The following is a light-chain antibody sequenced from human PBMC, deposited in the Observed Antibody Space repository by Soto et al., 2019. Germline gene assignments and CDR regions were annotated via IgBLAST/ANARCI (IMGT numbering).Light chain of an antibody. V-gene: IGKV3D-15*01. CDR3: QQHNQWPIT. J-gene: IGKJ5*01. Sequence: ILMTQYPATLSLSPGETASLSCRASQSAGNFLAWYQQKPGQAPRLLIYYISTRATGIPARFSGSGSGTEFTLTINSLQSEDSAVYYCQQHNQWPITFGQGTRLEIK. CDR1: QSAGNF. CDR2: YIS.